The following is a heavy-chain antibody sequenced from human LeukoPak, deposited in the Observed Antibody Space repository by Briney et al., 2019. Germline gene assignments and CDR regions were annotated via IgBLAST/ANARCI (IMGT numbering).Heavy chain of an antibody. V-gene: IGHV3-48*01. D-gene: IGHD4-23*01. Sequence: TGGSLRLSCEGSGFSFSSYWMTWVRQLPGKGLEWVSYISSSSSTIYYADSVKGRFTISRDNAKNSLYLQMNSLRAEDTAVYYCARSKGKHYYYMDVWGKGTTVTVSS. CDR3: ARSKGKHYYYMDV. CDR2: ISSSSSTI. CDR1: GFSFSSYW. J-gene: IGHJ6*03.